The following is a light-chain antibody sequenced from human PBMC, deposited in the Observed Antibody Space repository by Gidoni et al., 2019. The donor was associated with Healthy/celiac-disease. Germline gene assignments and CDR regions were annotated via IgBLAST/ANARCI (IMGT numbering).Light chain of an antibody. CDR3: MQALQTPLT. CDR1: QSLLHSDGYNC. V-gene: IGKV2-28*01. Sequence: DIVMTQSPLSLPVTPGEPASISCRSSQSLLHSDGYNCLDWYLQKPGQSPQLLIYLGSNRDSGVPDRFSGSGSGTDFTLRISRVEAEDVGVYYCMQALQTPLTFGGGTKVEIK. CDR2: LGS. J-gene: IGKJ4*01.